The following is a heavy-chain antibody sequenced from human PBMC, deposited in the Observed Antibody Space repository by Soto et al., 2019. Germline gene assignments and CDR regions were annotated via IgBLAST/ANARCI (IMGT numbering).Heavy chain of an antibody. V-gene: IGHV4-59*01. Sequence: SETLSLTCTVSGGSISSYYWSWIRQPPGKGLEWIGYIYYSGSTNYNPSLKSRVTISVDTSKNQFSLKLSSVSAADTAVYYCARDIIRSSYGYKYYYGMDVWGQGTTVTVSS. CDR1: GGSISSYY. CDR3: ARDIIRSSYGYKYYYGMDV. CDR2: IYYSGST. D-gene: IGHD5-18*01. J-gene: IGHJ6*02.